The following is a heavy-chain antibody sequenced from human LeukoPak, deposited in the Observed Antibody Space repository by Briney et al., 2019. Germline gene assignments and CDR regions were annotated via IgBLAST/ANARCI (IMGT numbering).Heavy chain of an antibody. D-gene: IGHD3-10*01. CDR1: GFTFSSYE. Sequence: AGGSLRLSCAASGFTFSSYEMNWVRQAPGKGLEWVSYISSSGSTIYYADSVKGRFTISRDNAKNSLYLQMNRLRAEDTAVHYCASEDGAPYFAYWARDPWSPSPQ. V-gene: IGHV3-48*03. J-gene: IGHJ4*02. CDR3: ASEDGAPYFAY. CDR2: ISSSGSTI.